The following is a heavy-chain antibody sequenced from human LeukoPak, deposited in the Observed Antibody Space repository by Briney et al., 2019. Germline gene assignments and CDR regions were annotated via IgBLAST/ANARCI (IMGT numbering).Heavy chain of an antibody. CDR3: ASKYCSSTSCYRYYYYMDV. V-gene: IGHV3-30*02. CDR2: IRYDGSNK. CDR1: GFTFSSYG. J-gene: IGHJ6*03. D-gene: IGHD2-2*01. Sequence: GGSLRLSCAASGFTFSSYGMHWVRQAPGKGLEWVVFIRYDGSNKYYADSVKGRFTISRDNSKNTLYLQMNSLRAEDTAVYYCASKYCSSTSCYRYYYYMDVWGKGTTVTVSS.